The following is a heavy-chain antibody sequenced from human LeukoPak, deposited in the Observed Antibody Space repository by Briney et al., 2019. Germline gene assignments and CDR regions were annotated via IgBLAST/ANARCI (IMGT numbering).Heavy chain of an antibody. CDR2: IIAYNGNT. V-gene: IGHV1-18*01. CDR3: ARAYDILTKDY. Sequence: ASVKVSCKASGYTFTSYGISWVRQAPGQGLEWMGWIIAYNGNTNYAQKFQGRVTMTRDTSISTAYMELSRLRSDDTAVYYCARAYDILTKDYWGQGTLVTVSS. J-gene: IGHJ4*02. D-gene: IGHD3-9*01. CDR1: GYTFTSYG.